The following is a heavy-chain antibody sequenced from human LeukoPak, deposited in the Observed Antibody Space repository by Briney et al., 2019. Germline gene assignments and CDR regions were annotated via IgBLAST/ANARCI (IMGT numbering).Heavy chain of an antibody. D-gene: IGHD3-10*01. J-gene: IGHJ4*02. CDR3: AREKGGMVRGVSPFDF. CDR2: IIPIFDTT. Sequence: GASVKVSCTASGGISSSNVISWVRQAPGQGLEWMGGIIPIFDTTSYAQKFQDRVTISADEITSTVYMELTSLRSDDTAVYYCAREKGGMVRGVSPFDFWGQGTLVTVSS. CDR1: GGISSSNV. V-gene: IGHV1-69*13.